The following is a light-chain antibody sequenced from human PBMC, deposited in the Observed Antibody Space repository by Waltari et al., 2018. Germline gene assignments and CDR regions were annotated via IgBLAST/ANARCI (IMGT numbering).Light chain of an antibody. CDR3: QHYVRLPAT. Sequence: EIVLTQSPGTLSLSPGERATLSCRASQSVSRSLAWYQQKPGQAPSLLIYAVSTRATGIPDRFSGSGYGTDFSLTISRLEPEDFAVYYCQHYVRLPATFGQGTKVEIK. CDR2: AVS. J-gene: IGKJ1*01. CDR1: QSVSRS. V-gene: IGKV3-20*01.